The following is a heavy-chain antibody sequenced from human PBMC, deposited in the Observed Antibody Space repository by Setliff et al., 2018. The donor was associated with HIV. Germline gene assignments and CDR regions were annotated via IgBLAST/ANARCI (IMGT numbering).Heavy chain of an antibody. CDR2: IYHSGST. J-gene: IGHJ3*02. D-gene: IGHD3-22*01. CDR1: GGSISSGGYS. V-gene: IGHV4-30-2*01. CDR3: ARGVYYYDSSGYYSAYHDAFDI. Sequence: SETLSLTCAVSGGSISSGGYSWSWIRQPPGKGLEWIGYIYHSGSTYYNPSLKSRVTISVDRSKNQFSLKLSSVTAADTAVYYCARGVYYYDSSGYYSAYHDAFDIWGQGTMVTVSS.